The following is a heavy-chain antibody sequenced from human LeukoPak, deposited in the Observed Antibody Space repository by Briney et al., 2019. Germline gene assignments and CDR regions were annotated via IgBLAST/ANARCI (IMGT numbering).Heavy chain of an antibody. D-gene: IGHD4-23*01. CDR3: AKDSTLYYRGNSGWYFDL. Sequence: GGSMRLSCAASGFTFSSYTMSWLRQARGKVLEWVSTFIGGGDSTDCADSVKGLFTFSRENSKNTLYLMINRLSAEATALYYCAKDSTLYYRGNSGWYFDLWGRGTLVTVSS. CDR1: GFTFSSYT. CDR2: FIGGGDST. J-gene: IGHJ2*01. V-gene: IGHV3-23*01.